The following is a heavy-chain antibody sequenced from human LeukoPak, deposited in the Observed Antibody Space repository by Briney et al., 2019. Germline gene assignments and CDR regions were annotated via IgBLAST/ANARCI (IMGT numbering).Heavy chain of an antibody. CDR3: ARNYYDSSGYSNPFDY. V-gene: IGHV1-18*01. D-gene: IGHD3-22*01. Sequence: ASVKVSRKASGYTFTSYGISWVRQAPGQGREWVGWISAYNGNTNYAQKLQCRVTMTTDTSTSTAYMELRSLRSDDTAVYYCARNYYDSSGYSNPFDYWGQGTLVTVSS. J-gene: IGHJ4*02. CDR1: GYTFTSYG. CDR2: ISAYNGNT.